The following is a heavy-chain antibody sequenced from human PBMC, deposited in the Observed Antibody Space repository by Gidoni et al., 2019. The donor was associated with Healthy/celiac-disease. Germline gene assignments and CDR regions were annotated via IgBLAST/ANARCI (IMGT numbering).Heavy chain of an antibody. CDR3: ARERPGYCTKGVCEEERAGAYNWFDP. CDR1: GGSFSRYY. D-gene: IGHD2-8*01. CDR2: INHSGST. V-gene: IGHV4-34*01. Sequence: QVQLQQWCAGLLKPSETLSLTCAVYGGSFSRYYWSWIGEINHSGSTNYNPSIKSRVTISVDKSKNQFALKLSSVTAADTAGYYCARERPGYCTKGVCEEERAGAYNWFDPWGQGTLVTVSS. J-gene: IGHJ5*02.